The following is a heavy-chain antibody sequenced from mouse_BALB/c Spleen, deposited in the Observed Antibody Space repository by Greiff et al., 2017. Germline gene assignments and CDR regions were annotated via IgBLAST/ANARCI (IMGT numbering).Heavy chain of an antibody. J-gene: IGHJ3*01. CDR3: ASEGYGYIAY. CDR1: GYAFSSYW. D-gene: IGHD1-2*01. V-gene: IGHV1-80*01. Sequence: LQESGAELVRPGSSVKISCKASGYAFSSYWMNWVKQRPGQGLEWIGQIYPGDGDTNYNGKFKGKATLTADKSSSTAYMQLSSLTSEDSAVYFCASEGYGYIAYWGQGTLVTVAA. CDR2: IYPGDGDT.